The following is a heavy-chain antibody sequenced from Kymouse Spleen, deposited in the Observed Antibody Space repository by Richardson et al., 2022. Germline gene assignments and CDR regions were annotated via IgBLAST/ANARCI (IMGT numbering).Heavy chain of an antibody. CDR3: ARGPYSGSYYNWFDP. Sequence: EVQLVESGGGLVQPGGSLRLSCAASGFTFSSYWMHWVRQAPGKGLVWVSRINSDGSSTSYADSVKGRFTISRDNAKNTLYLQMNSLRAEDTAVYYCARGPYSGSYYNWFDPWGQGTLVTVSS. J-gene: IGHJ5*02. D-gene: IGHD1-26*01. CDR1: GFTFSSYW. V-gene: IGHV3-74*01. CDR2: INSDGSST.